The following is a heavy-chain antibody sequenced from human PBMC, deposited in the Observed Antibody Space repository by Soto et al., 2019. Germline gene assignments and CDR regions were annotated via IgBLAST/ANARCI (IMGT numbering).Heavy chain of an antibody. V-gene: IGHV4-31*03. CDR2: IYYSGST. D-gene: IGHD3-9*01. CDR3: ARGGYDILTGSYYYGMDV. Sequence: SDTLSLTCTVSCGSISSGGYYWSWIRQHPGKGLEWIGYIYYSGSTYYNPSLKSRVTISVDTSKNQFSLKLSSVTAADTAVYYCARGGYDILTGSYYYGMDVWGQGTTVTVSS. CDR1: CGSISSGGYY. J-gene: IGHJ6*02.